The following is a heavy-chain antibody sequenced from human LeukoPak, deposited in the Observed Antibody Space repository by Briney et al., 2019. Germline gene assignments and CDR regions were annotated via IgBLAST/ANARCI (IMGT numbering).Heavy chain of an antibody. CDR2: ISSSSSYI. V-gene: IGHV3-21*01. J-gene: IGHJ4*02. Sequence: GGSVRLFCAASGFTFSSYSMNWVRQAPGKALEWVSSISSSSSYIYYADSVKGRFTISRDNAKNSLYLQMNSLRAEDTAVYYCARAMATTTFDYWGQGTLVTVSS. D-gene: IGHD5-24*01. CDR3: ARAMATTTFDY. CDR1: GFTFSSYS.